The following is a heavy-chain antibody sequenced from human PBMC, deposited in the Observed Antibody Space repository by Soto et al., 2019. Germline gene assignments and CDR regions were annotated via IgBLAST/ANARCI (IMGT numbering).Heavy chain of an antibody. CDR1: GFTFSSYA. CDR3: AKEGVNSSGWYTFFDY. Sequence: GVSLRLSCAASGFTFSSYAMSWVRQAPGKGLEWVSAISGSGGSTYYADSVKGRFTISRDNSKNTLYLQMNSLRAEDTAVYYCAKEGVNSSGWYTFFDYWGQGTLVTVSS. CDR2: ISGSGGST. D-gene: IGHD6-19*01. J-gene: IGHJ4*02. V-gene: IGHV3-23*01.